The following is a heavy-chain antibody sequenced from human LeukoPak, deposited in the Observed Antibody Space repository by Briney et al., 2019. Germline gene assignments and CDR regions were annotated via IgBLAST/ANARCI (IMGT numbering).Heavy chain of an antibody. J-gene: IGHJ4*02. CDR2: INHSGST. CDR1: GGSFSGYY. Sequence: KPSETLSLTCAVYGGSFSGYYWSWIRQPPGEGLEWIGEINHSGSTNYNPSLKSRVTISVGTSKNQFSLKLSSVTAADTAVSYCATRGTTGTTTPLYYFDYWGQGTLVTVSS. V-gene: IGHV4-34*01. D-gene: IGHD1-1*01. CDR3: ATRGTTGTTTPLYYFDY.